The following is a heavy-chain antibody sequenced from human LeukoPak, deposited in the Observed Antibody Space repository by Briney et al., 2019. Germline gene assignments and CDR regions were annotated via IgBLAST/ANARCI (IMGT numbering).Heavy chain of an antibody. CDR1: GGSVTSNGFY. Sequence: SETLSLTCTVSGGSVTSNGFYWSWIRQPPGKGLEWIGYIYHSGSTYYNPSLKSRVTISVDTSKNQFSLKLSSVTAADTAVYYCARDRYSSGWFDPWGQGTLVTVSS. CDR3: ARDRYSSGWFDP. J-gene: IGHJ5*02. CDR2: IYHSGST. D-gene: IGHD6-19*01. V-gene: IGHV4-30-2*01.